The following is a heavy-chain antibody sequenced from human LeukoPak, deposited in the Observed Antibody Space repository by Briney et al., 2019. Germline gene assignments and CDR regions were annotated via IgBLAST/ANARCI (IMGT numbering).Heavy chain of an antibody. CDR2: ISSSGSTI. CDR3: AFPFYSSGWYYFDY. CDR1: GFTFSSYE. V-gene: IGHV3-48*03. D-gene: IGHD6-19*01. Sequence: GGSLRLSCAASGFTFSSYEMNWVRQAPAKGLEWVSYISSSGSTIYYADSVKGRFTISRDNAKNSLYLQMNSLRAEDTAVYYCAFPFYSSGWYYFDYWGQGTLVTVSS. J-gene: IGHJ4*02.